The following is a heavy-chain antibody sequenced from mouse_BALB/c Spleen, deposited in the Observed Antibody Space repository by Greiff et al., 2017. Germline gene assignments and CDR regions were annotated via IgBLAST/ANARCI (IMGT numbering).Heavy chain of an antibody. CDR2: ISDGGSYT. Sequence: EVQLVESGGGLVKPGGSLKLSCAASGFTFSDYYMYWVRQTPEKRLEWVATISDGGSYTYYPDSVKGRFTISRDNAKNNLYLQMSSLKSEDTAMYYCARDPTVVAEGYFDVWGAGTTVTVSS. V-gene: IGHV5-4*02. CDR1: GFTFSDYY. D-gene: IGHD1-1*01. J-gene: IGHJ1*01. CDR3: ARDPTVVAEGYFDV.